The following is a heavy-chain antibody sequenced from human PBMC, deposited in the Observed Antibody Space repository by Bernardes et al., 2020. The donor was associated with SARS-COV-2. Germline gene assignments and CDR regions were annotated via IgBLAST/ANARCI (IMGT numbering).Heavy chain of an antibody. CDR2: INGDGTRT. CDR3: VRGPSDGHGRFEY. J-gene: IGHJ4*02. Sequence: GGSLRLSCAASGFTFSSYWMHWVRQAPGKGLMWVSRINGDGTRTTYADSVKGRFTISRDNTKNTLYLQMNGLRAEDTALYYCVRGPSDGHGRFEYWGQGTLGTVSP. CDR1: GFTFSSYW. V-gene: IGHV3-74*01.